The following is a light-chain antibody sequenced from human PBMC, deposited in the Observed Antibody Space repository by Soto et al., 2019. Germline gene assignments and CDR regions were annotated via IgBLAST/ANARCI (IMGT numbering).Light chain of an antibody. V-gene: IGKV1-5*03. CDR1: QSISSW. J-gene: IGKJ1*01. CDR3: QQYNSYSPT. CDR2: KAS. Sequence: DIQMTQSPSTLSASVGDIVTITCRASQSISSWLAWYQQKPGKAPKLLIYKASSLESGVPPRFSGSGSGTKFTLTISSLQPDDFATYYCQQYNSYSPTFGQGTKVDIK.